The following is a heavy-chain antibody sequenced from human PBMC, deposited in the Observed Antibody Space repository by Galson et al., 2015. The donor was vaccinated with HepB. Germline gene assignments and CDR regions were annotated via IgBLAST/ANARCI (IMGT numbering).Heavy chain of an antibody. CDR2: IKHDGSKT. D-gene: IGHD2-15*01. CDR1: GFSFGGFW. CDR3: AKDEWCNGDTCYDALDI. V-gene: IGHV3-7*04. J-gene: IGHJ3*02. Sequence: LRLSCAASGFSFGGFWMSWVRQAPGKGLEWVANIKHDGSKTYYVDSVKGRFTISRDNAKNSLYLQMNSLGVEDTAVYYCAKDEWCNGDTCYDALDIWGRGTMVTVSS.